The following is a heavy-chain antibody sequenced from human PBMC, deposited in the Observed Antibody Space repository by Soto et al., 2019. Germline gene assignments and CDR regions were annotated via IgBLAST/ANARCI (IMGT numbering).Heavy chain of an antibody. Sequence: SSETLSLTCAVYGGSFSGYYWSWIRQPPGKGLEWVGKINHSGSTNYNPSLKSRVTISVDTSENQFSLKLSSVTAADTAVYYCARGSVGCSGTSCYKGRYYGMDVWGQGTTVTVSS. CDR2: INHSGST. V-gene: IGHV4-34*01. D-gene: IGHD2-2*02. CDR3: ARGSVGCSGTSCYKGRYYGMDV. CDR1: GGSFSGYY. J-gene: IGHJ6*02.